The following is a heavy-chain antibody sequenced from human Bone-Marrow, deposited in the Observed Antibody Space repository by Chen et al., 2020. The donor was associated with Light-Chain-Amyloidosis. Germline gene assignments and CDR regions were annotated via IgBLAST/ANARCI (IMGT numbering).Heavy chain of an antibody. Sequence: QVQLVQSGAEVKKPGASVQVSCKASGYTFTDYNIHWLRQAPGRGLEWMGWIKPNGGGTYYAQKFQGRVTMTSDTSIRTVNMELSRLTFDDTAIYFCARNLGASHFDYWGQGTLVTVSS. D-gene: IGHD1-26*01. J-gene: IGHJ4*02. V-gene: IGHV1-2*02. CDR1: GYTFTDYN. CDR2: IKPNGGGT. CDR3: ARNLGASHFDY.